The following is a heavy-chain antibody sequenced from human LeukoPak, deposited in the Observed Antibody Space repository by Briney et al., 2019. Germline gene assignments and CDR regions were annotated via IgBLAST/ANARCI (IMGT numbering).Heavy chain of an antibody. D-gene: IGHD3-3*01. V-gene: IGHV4-31*03. J-gene: IGHJ4*02. CDR2: IYYSGST. CDR1: GGSISSGGYY. Sequence: SETLSLTCTVSGGSISSGGYYWSWIRQHPGKGLEWIGYIYYSGSTYYNPSLESRVTISVDTSKNQFSLKLSSVTAADTAVYYCARRTNYDFWSGQGGQFDYWGQGTLVTVSS. CDR3: ARRTNYDFWSGQGGQFDY.